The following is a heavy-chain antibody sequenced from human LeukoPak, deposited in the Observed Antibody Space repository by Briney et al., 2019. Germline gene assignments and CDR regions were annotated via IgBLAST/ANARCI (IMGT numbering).Heavy chain of an antibody. CDR3: ARTQAYLTFDY. J-gene: IGHJ4*02. D-gene: IGHD2-2*01. CDR1: GFTFSNAW. Sequence: GGSLRLSCAASGFTFSNAWMSWVRQAPGKGLEWVGRIKSKTDGGTTDYAALVKGRFTISRDDSKNTLYLQMNSLKTEDTAVYYCARTQAYLTFDYWGQGTLVTVS. CDR2: IKSKTDGGTT. V-gene: IGHV3-15*01.